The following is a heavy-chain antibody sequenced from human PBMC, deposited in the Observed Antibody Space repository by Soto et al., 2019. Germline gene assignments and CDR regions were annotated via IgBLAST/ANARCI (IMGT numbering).Heavy chain of an antibody. CDR3: TEMVDIIFGMDH. J-gene: IGHJ6*02. CDR2: FIPIFGTA. CDR1: GGTFSSYA. V-gene: IGHV1-69*13. Sequence: EASVPVSCKASGGTFSSYAIIGVRQAPGQGLEWMGGFIPIFGTANYAQKFQGRVTFTAAESTSTSYMELSSLRSEDTAVDYCTEMVDIIFGMDHWGQGTTVTVSS. D-gene: IGHD3-3*02.